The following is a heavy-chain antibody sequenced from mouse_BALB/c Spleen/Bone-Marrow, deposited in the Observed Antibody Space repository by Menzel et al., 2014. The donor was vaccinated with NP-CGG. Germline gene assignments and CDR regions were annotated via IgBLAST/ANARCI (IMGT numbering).Heavy chain of an antibody. Sequence: QVQLQQSGAELARPGASAKMSCKASGYTFTTYTMHWVQQRPGQGLEWVGYINPSTGFTNYNQIFKDKATLAADKSSSTAYMQLSSLTSEDSAVYYCARGGFLLRSLALDYWGQWTSVTVSS. CDR3: ARGGFLLRSLALDY. D-gene: IGHD1-1*01. V-gene: IGHV1-4*01. CDR2: INPSTGFT. J-gene: IGHJ4*01. CDR1: GYTFTTYT.